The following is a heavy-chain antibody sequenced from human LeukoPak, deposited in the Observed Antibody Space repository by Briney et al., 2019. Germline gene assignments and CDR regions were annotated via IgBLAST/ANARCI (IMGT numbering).Heavy chain of an antibody. J-gene: IGHJ6*03. CDR1: GYTFTGYY. CDR2: INTNSGGT. Sequence: ASVKVSCKASGYTFTGYYMHWVRHAPGQGLEWMGWINTNSGGTNYAQKFQGRVTITTDESTSTAYLELSSLASDDTAVYYCARGLQYQLLKALGHYYMDGWGEGTTVTVSS. V-gene: IGHV1-2*02. CDR3: ARGLQYQLLKALGHYYMDG. D-gene: IGHD2-2*01.